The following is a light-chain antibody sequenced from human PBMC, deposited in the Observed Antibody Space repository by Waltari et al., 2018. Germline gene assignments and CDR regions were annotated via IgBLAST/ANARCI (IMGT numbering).Light chain of an antibody. J-gene: IGKJ5*01. V-gene: IGKV4-1*01. CDR3: QQYYTTPIT. CDR1: QSVLYSSNNKNY. CDR2: WAS. Sequence: DIVMTQSPDSLAVSLGERATINCKSSQSVLYSSNNKNYLAWYQQKPGQPPKLLIYWASTRESGVPDRFSVSGSGTEFTLTISSLQAEDVAVYYCQQYYTTPITFGQGTRLEIK.